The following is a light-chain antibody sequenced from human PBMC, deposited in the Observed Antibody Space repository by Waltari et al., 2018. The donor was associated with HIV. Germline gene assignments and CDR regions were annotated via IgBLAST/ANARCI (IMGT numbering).Light chain of an antibody. J-gene: IGLJ2*01. CDR1: ISYVGGYNF. Sequence: QSALTHPPPASGSPGQSVTISCTGTISYVGGYNFVSWYQQHPGKAPTLMIFEVTKRPSGVPARFSGSKTGNTASLTVSGLQADDEADYYCSSYAGGNNLVFGGGTKLTVL. CDR3: SSYAGGNNLV. CDR2: EVT. V-gene: IGLV2-8*01.